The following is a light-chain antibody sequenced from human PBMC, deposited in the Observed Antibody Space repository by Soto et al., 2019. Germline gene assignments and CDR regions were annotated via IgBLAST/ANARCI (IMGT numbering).Light chain of an antibody. CDR2: KAS. J-gene: IGKJ1*01. Sequence: DIQMTQSPSTLSGSVGDRVTITCRASQTISSWLAWYQQKPGKAPKLLIYKASTLKSGVPSRFSGSGSGTEFTLTISSLQPDDFATYYCQQYHYWWTFGQGTKVEIK. CDR1: QTISSW. CDR3: QQYHYWWT. V-gene: IGKV1-5*03.